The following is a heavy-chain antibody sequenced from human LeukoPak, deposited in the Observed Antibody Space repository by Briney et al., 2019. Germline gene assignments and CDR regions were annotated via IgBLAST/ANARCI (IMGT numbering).Heavy chain of an antibody. CDR1: GGTFSSYA. CDR2: IIPIFGTA. V-gene: IGHV1-69*13. CDR3: ARDGGDGSGSYYNVY. D-gene: IGHD3-10*01. Sequence: SVKVSCKASGGTFSSYAISWVRQAPGQGLEWMGGIIPIFGTANYAQKFQGRVTITADESTSTAYMELSSLRSEDTAVYYCARDGGDGSGSYYNVYWGQGTLVTVSS. J-gene: IGHJ4*02.